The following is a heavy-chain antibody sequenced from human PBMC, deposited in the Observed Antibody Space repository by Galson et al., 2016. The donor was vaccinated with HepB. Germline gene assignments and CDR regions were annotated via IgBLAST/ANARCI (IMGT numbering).Heavy chain of an antibody. CDR3: ARSLSLRSSWYRWFDP. CDR2: INTNTGNP. CDR1: GYTLTTYA. D-gene: IGHD6-13*01. J-gene: IGHJ5*02. V-gene: IGHV7-4-1*02. Sequence: SVKVSCKASGYTLTTYAMNWVRQAPGQGLEWMGWINTNTGNPTYAHGFTGRLVFSLDTSVSTAYLQISSLKAEDTAVYYCARSLSLRSSWYRWFDPWGQGTLVTVSS.